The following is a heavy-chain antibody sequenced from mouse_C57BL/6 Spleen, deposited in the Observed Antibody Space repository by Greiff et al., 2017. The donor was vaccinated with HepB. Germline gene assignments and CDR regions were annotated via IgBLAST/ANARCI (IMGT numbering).Heavy chain of an antibody. D-gene: IGHD1-2*01. CDR1: GYSITSGYG. V-gene: IGHV3-2*02. CDR2: ISYSGST. J-gene: IGHJ2*01. CDR3: ARTARIKY. Sequence: EVQLQQSGPGLVKPSQSLSLTCTVTGYSITSGYGWNWIRQFPGNKLEWMGYISYSGSTNYNPSLKSRSSITRDTSKNQFFLQLNSVTTEDTATYYCARTARIKYWGQGTTLTVSS.